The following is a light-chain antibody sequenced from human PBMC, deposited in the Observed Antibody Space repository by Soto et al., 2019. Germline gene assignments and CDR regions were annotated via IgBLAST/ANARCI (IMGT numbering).Light chain of an antibody. Sequence: QSALTQPASVSGSPGQSITISCTGTSSDVGAYNYVSWFQQHPGKAPKLMIYEVSNRPSGVSSRFSGFKSGNTASLTISGHQAEDEADYYCTSYTRASTFVFGTGTKLTVL. CDR2: EVS. CDR1: SSDVGAYNY. V-gene: IGLV2-14*01. CDR3: TSYTRASTFV. J-gene: IGLJ1*01.